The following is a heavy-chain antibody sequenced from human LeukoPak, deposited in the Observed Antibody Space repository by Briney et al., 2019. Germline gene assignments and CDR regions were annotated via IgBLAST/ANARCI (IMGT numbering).Heavy chain of an antibody. Sequence: GSLRLSCAASGFTFSSYEMNWVRQAPGKGLEWVSYISSSGSTIYYADSVKGRFTISRDNAKNSLYLQMNSLRAEDTAVYYCARALQLWLLGGVDYWGLGTLVTVSS. CDR2: ISSSGSTI. CDR3: ARALQLWLLGGVDY. D-gene: IGHD5-18*01. J-gene: IGHJ4*02. CDR1: GFTFSSYE. V-gene: IGHV3-48*03.